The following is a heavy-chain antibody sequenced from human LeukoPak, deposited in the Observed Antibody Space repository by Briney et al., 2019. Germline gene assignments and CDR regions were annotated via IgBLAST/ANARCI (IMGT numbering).Heavy chain of an antibody. J-gene: IGHJ4*02. CDR2: IRYDGSNK. V-gene: IGHV3-30*02. CDR1: GFTFSSYG. CDR3: AKDRDTAGQRWLHPLDY. Sequence: PGGSLRLSCAASGFTFSSYGMHWVRQAPGKGLEWVAFIRYDGSNKYYADSVKGRLTISRDNSKNTLYLQMNSLRAEDTAVYYCAKDRDTAGQRWLHPLDYWGQGTLVTVSS. D-gene: IGHD5-24*01.